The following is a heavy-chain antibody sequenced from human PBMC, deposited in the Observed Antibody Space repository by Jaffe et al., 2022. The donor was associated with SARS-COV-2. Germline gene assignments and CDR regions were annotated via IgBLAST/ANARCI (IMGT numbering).Heavy chain of an antibody. D-gene: IGHD6-13*01. Sequence: EVQLVESGGGLVQPGGSLRLSCAASGFTFSSYWMHWVRQAPGKGLVWVSRINSDGSSTSYADSVKGRFTISRDNAKNTLYLQMNSLRAEDTAVYYCARAPGIAAAGTAGLDYWGQGTLVTVSS. J-gene: IGHJ4*02. CDR2: INSDGSST. CDR1: GFTFSSYW. CDR3: ARAPGIAAAGTAGLDY. V-gene: IGHV3-74*01.